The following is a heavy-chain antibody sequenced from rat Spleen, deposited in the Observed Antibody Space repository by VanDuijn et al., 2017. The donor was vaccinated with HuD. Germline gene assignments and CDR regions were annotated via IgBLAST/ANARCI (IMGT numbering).Heavy chain of an antibody. J-gene: IGHJ2*01. CDR3: DRQILSTDYYYGGFEY. CDR1: GFTFSDYN. Sequence: EVQLVESGGGLVQPVRSMKLSCAASGFTFSDYNMAWVRQAPGKGLEWVASITNTGGSTYYPDSVKGRFTISRDNAKSTLYPQMNSLRYEETATYYCDRQILSTDYYYGGFEYWGQGVMVTVSS. V-gene: IGHV5S11*01. CDR2: ITNTGGST. D-gene: IGHD1-6*01.